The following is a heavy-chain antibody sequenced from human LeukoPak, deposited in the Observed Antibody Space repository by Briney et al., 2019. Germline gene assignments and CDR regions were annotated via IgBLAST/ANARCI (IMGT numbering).Heavy chain of an antibody. D-gene: IGHD3-9*01. V-gene: IGHV1-2*02. CDR2: INPNSGGT. J-gene: IGHJ4*02. Sequence: GASVKVSCKASGYTFTGYYMHWVRQAPGQGLEWMGWINPNSGGTNYAQKFQGRVTMTRDTSISTAYMELSRLRSDDTAVYYCARDIYDILTGYRFCVLWGQGTLVTVSS. CDR3: ARDIYDILTGYRFCVL. CDR1: GYTFTGYY.